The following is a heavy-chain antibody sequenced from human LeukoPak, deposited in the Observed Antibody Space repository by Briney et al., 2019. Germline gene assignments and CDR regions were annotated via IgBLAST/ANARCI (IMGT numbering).Heavy chain of an antibody. J-gene: IGHJ4*02. CDR2: ISGSGGST. D-gene: IGHD3-22*01. CDR3: AKDARYYYDSSGYYYGY. V-gene: IGHV3-23*01. CDR1: GFTFSSYA. Sequence: GGSLRLSCAASGFTFSSYAMSWVRQAPGRGLEWVSAISGSGGSTYYADSVKSRFTISRDNSKNTLYLQMNSLRAEDTAVYYCAKDARYYYDSSGYYYGYWGQGTLSPSPQ.